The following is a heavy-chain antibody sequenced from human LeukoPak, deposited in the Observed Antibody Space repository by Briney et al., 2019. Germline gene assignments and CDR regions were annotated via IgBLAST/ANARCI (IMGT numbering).Heavy chain of an antibody. CDR3: ARGRPHVNDY. V-gene: IGHV3-74*01. CDR1: GFTFSSYW. CDR2: IASDGSST. J-gene: IGHJ4*02. D-gene: IGHD3-10*02. Sequence: GGSLRLSCAASGFTFSSYWMIWVRQAPGKGLVWVSRIASDGSSTTYADSVKGRFSISRDNAKNTLYLQMNSLRVEDTAVYYCARGRPHVNDYWGQGTLVTVSS.